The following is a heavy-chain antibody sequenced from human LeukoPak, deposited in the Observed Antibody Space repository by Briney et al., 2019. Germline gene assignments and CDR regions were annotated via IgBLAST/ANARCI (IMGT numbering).Heavy chain of an antibody. CDR2: ISISSGAI. J-gene: IGHJ4*02. Sequence: GGSLRLSCAASGFTFSSYSMNWVRQAPGKGLEWVSYISISSGAIYYADSVKGRFTISRDNAKNSLYLQMNSLRAEDTAVYYCARGNIGYCSSTSCYEGDYWGQGTLVTVSS. V-gene: IGHV3-48*01. CDR1: GFTFSSYS. CDR3: ARGNIGYCSSTSCYEGDY. D-gene: IGHD2-2*01.